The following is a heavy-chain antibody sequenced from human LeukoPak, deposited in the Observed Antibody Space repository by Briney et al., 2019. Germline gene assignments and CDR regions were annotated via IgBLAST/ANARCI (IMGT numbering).Heavy chain of an antibody. CDR2: FDPEDGET. Sequence: ASVKVSCKVSGYTLTELSMHWVRQAPGKGLEWMGGFDPEDGETIYAQKFQGRVTMTRDTSTSTVYMELSSLRSEDTAAYYCARVGVVGAAFDYWGQGTLVTVSS. CDR1: GYTLTELS. J-gene: IGHJ4*02. CDR3: ARVGVVGAAFDY. D-gene: IGHD2-15*01. V-gene: IGHV1-24*01.